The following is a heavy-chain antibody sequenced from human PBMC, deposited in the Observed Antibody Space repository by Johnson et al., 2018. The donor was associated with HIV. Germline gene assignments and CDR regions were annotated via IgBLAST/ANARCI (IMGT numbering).Heavy chain of an antibody. J-gene: IGHJ3*01. CDR3: ARAGARDYYDSSLVPVDV. CDR1: GFTFDDYA. V-gene: IGHV3-43D*03. D-gene: IGHD3-22*01. Sequence: EVQLVESGGGVVRPGGSLRLSCASSGFTFDDYAMHWVRQAPGKGLEWVSLISWDGGSIYYADSVKGRFTISRDNSKNSLYLTLNRLRAEDTALFYCARAGARDYYDSSLVPVDVWGQGTMVTVAS. CDR2: ISWDGGSI.